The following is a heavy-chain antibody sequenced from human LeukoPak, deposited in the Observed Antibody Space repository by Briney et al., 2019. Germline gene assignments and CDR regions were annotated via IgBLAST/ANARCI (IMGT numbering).Heavy chain of an antibody. CDR2: INSDGSST. D-gene: IGHD3-22*01. Sequence: GGSLRLSCAASGFTFSSYWMHWVRQAPGKRLVWVSRINSDGSSTSYADSVKGRFTISRDNAKNTLYLQMNSLRAEDTAVYYCARERPYYYDSSGYPDYWGQGTLVTVSS. V-gene: IGHV3-74*01. J-gene: IGHJ4*02. CDR1: GFTFSSYW. CDR3: ARERPYYYDSSGYPDY.